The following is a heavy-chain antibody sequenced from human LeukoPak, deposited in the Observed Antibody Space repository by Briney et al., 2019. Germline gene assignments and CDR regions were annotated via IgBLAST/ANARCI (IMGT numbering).Heavy chain of an antibody. CDR2: ISYSGIA. Sequence: SQTLSLTCTVSGGSISSGGYYWSWIRQHPGKGLEWIGCISYSGIAYYNPSLKSRVIVSVDTSRNQFSLDLSSVTAADTALYYCARVLYDYYFDFWGQGTLVTVSS. CDR3: ARVLYDYYFDF. V-gene: IGHV4-31*03. CDR1: GGSISSGGYY. D-gene: IGHD2/OR15-2a*01. J-gene: IGHJ4*02.